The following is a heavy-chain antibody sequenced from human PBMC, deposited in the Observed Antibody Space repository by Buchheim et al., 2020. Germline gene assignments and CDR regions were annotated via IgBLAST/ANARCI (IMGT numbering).Heavy chain of an antibody. CDR2: IDRAGNSI. V-gene: IGHV3-48*02. CDR1: GFTFSNSA. Sequence: EVQLVESGGGLVQPGVPLRLSCVGSGFTFSNSAMHWVRQAPGKGLEWIAHIDRAGNSIFYADSVKGRFFISRDNDRNSLSLQMSSLRDEDTGIYYCARDLMAYLFDYCGQGTL. D-gene: IGHD2-2*02. CDR3: ARDLMAYLFDY. J-gene: IGHJ4*02.